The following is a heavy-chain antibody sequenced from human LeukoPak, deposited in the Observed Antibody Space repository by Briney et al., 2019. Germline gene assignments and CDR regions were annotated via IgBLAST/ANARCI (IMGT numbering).Heavy chain of an antibody. CDR2: ISAYNGNT. CDR3: ARDDSSGWYGGNYFDY. V-gene: IGHV1-18*04. J-gene: IGHJ4*02. CDR1: GYSFTSYN. Sequence: ASVKVSCKASGYSFTSYNMHWVRQAPGQGLEWMGWISAYNGNTNYAQKLQGRVTMTTDTSTSTAYMELRSLRSDDTAVYYCARDDSSGWYGGNYFDYWGQGTLVTVSS. D-gene: IGHD6-19*01.